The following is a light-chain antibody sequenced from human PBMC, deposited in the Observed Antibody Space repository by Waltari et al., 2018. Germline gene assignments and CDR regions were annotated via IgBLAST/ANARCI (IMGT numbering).Light chain of an antibody. J-gene: IGLJ1*01. CDR3: YSSDSTGLRV. CDR2: EDT. Sequence: SYELTQTPSVSVSPGQTARITYSGPELPSKYAYWFQQKSGQAPRLVIYEDTKRPSGIPERFSGSSSGTVATLTITGAQVDDEADYYCYSSDSTGLRVFGGGTTVVVL. V-gene: IGLV3-10*01. CDR1: ELPSKY.